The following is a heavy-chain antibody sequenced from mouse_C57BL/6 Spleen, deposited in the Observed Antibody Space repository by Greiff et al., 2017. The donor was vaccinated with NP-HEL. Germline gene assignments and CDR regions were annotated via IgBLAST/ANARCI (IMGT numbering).Heavy chain of an antibody. J-gene: IGHJ4*01. CDR3: ARAGSSLYYAMDD. D-gene: IGHD1-1*01. Sequence: VQLQQSGAELARPGASVKMSCKASGYTFTSYTMHWVKQRPGQGLEWIGYINPSSGYTKYNQKFKDKATLTADKSSSTAYMQLSSLTSEDSAVYYWARAGSSLYYAMDDWGQGTSVTVSS. CDR1: GYTFTSYT. V-gene: IGHV1-4*01. CDR2: INPSSGYT.